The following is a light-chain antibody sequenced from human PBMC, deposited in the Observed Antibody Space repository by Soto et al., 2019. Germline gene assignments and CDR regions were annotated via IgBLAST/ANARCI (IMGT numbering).Light chain of an antibody. J-gene: IGLJ1*01. CDR3: SSYTISSSYV. Sequence: QSALTQPASVSGSLGQSITISCTGTSSDVGGYDSVSWYQQYPGKAPKLMIHDVTSRPSGVSHRFSGSKSVNTASLTISGLQAEDEADYYCSSYTISSSYVFGGGTKLTVL. CDR1: SSDVGGYDS. CDR2: DVT. V-gene: IGLV2-14*03.